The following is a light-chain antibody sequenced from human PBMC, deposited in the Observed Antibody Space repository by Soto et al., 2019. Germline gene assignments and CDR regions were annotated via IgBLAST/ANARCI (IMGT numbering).Light chain of an antibody. CDR1: QSVSIN. CDR2: GAS. J-gene: IGKJ1*01. V-gene: IGKV3-15*01. CDR3: QQYNNWPRT. Sequence: DIVMTQSPATLSVSPGERATLSCRAGQSVSINLAWFQQKPGQAPRVLIYGASTRATGIPDRFSGSGSGTEFTLTISSLQSEDCAVYICQQYNNWPRTFGQGTKVEIK.